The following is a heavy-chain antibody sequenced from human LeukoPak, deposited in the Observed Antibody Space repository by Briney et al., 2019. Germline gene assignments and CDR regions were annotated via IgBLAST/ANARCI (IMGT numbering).Heavy chain of an antibody. J-gene: IGHJ4*02. CDR3: ARGIGVGARSYFDC. Sequence: ASVKVSCKASGYTFTGYYMHWVRQAPGQGLEWMGRINPNSGGTNYAQKFQGRVTMTRDTSISTAYMELSRLRSDDTAVYYCARGIGVGARSYFDCWGQGTLVTVSS. CDR1: GYTFTGYY. CDR2: INPNSGGT. D-gene: IGHD1-26*01. V-gene: IGHV1-2*06.